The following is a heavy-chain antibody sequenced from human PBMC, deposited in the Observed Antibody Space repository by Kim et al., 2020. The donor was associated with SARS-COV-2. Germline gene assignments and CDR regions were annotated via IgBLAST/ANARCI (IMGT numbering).Heavy chain of an antibody. V-gene: IGHV5-10-1*01. CDR1: GYSFTSYW. CDR3: ATTLETRGELFHQRVFDY. D-gene: IGHD2-21*01. J-gene: IGHJ4*02. CDR2: IDPSDSYT. Sequence: GESLKISCKGSGYSFTSYWISWVRQMPGKGLEWMGRIDPSDSYTNYSPSFQGHVTISADKSISTAYLQWSSLKASDTAMYYCATTLETRGELFHQRVFDYWGQGTLVTVSS.